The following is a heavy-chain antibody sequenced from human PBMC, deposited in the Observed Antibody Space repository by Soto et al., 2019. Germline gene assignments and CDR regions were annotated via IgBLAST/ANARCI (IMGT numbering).Heavy chain of an antibody. CDR3: ASGDKTKRRRWFDH. Sequence: PSETLSLTCAVYGGSFSGYYWSWIRQPPGKGLEWIGEINHSGSTNYNPSLKSRVTISVDTSKNQFSLKLSSVTAADTAVYYCASGDKTKRRRWFDHWGQGTLVTVSS. V-gene: IGHV4-34*01. J-gene: IGHJ5*02. CDR2: INHSGST. CDR1: GGSFSGYY.